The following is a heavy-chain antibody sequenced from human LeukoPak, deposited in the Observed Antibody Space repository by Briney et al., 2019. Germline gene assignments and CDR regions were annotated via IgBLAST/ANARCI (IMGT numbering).Heavy chain of an antibody. D-gene: IGHD5-12*01. V-gene: IGHV3-49*04. Sequence: GGSLRLSCAASGFTFSSYAMSWVRQAPGKGLEWVAFIRGKASGGTAEYAASVRGRFTISRDDSKSIAYLQLNSLKTEDTAVYYCSRRGASQYSGFDHFDYWGQGTLVTVSS. J-gene: IGHJ4*02. CDR1: GFTFSSYA. CDR2: IRGKASGGTA. CDR3: SRRGASQYSGFDHFDY.